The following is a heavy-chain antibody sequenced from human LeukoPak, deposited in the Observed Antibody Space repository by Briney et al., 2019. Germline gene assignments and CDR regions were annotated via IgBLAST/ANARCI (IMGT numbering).Heavy chain of an antibody. CDR1: GVSFSGYY. CDR2: INHSGST. Sequence: PSETLSLTCAVYGVSFSGYYWSWIRQPPGKGLEWIGEINHSGSTNYNPSLKSRVTISVDTSKNQFSLKLSSVTAADTAVYYCARDSYYDSSGYQFDYWGQGTLVTVSS. D-gene: IGHD3-22*01. V-gene: IGHV4-34*01. J-gene: IGHJ4*02. CDR3: ARDSYYDSSGYQFDY.